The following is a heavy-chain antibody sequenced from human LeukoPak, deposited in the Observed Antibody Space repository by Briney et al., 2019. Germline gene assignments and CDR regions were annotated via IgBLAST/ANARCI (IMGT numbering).Heavy chain of an antibody. D-gene: IGHD2-8*01. CDR1: GFTFSTYS. CDR2: ISGRSSSI. V-gene: IGHV3-21*01. CDR3: ARDSGHGLDY. J-gene: IGHJ4*02. Sequence: GGSLRLSCAPSGFTFSTYSMSWVRQAPGKGLEWVSSISGRSSSIDYADSVKGRFTISRDNPKNTLYLQMNSLRVEDTAVYYCARDSGHGLDYWGQGTLVTVSS.